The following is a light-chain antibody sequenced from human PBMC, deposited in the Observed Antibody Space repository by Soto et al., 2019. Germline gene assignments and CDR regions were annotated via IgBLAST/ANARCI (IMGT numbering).Light chain of an antibody. Sequence: QSALTQPPSASGSPGQSVTISCTGTSSDVGGYNYVSWYQQHPGKAPKLMIYEVSKRPSRVPDRFSGSKSGNTASLTVSGLQAEDEADYYCSSYAGNNILIVFGTGTKLTVL. CDR1: SSDVGGYNY. CDR2: EVS. J-gene: IGLJ1*01. CDR3: SSYAGNNILIV. V-gene: IGLV2-8*01.